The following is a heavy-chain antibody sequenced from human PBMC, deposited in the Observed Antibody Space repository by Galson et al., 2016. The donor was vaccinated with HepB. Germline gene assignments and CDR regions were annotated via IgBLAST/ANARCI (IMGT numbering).Heavy chain of an antibody. CDR2: ISWDGGTT. CDR1: GFSFDDYV. CDR3: AKDAKITMILVGSGCFDF. D-gene: IGHD3-22*01. V-gene: IGHV3-43D*03. J-gene: IGHJ4*03. Sequence: SLRLSCAASGFSFDDYVMHWVRQRPGKGLEWVSLISWDGGTTSYADSVKGRFTVSRDNSKNSLYLEMNSLRAEDTAIYYCAKDAKITMILVGSGCFDFWGQGTLVTASS.